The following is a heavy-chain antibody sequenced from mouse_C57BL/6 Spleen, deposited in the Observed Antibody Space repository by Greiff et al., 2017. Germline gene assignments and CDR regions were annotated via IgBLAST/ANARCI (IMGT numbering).Heavy chain of an antibody. D-gene: IGHD1-1*01. CDR3: ARGGYYGSSYVDWYFDV. V-gene: IGHV2-2*01. J-gene: IGHJ1*03. Sequence: VQLQQSGPGLVQPSQSLSITCTVSGFSLTSYGVHWVRQSPGKGLEWLGVIWSGGSTDYNAAFISRLSISKDNSKSQVFFKMNSLQADDTAIYYCARGGYYGSSYVDWYFDVWGTGTTVTVSS. CDR1: GFSLTSYG. CDR2: IWSGGST.